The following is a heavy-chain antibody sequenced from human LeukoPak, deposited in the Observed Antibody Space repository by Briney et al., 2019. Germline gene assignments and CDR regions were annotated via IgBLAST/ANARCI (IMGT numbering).Heavy chain of an antibody. CDR2: ISSSSSYI. J-gene: IGHJ4*02. V-gene: IGHV3-21*01. CDR3: ARDKGPHYYDSSGNDY. Sequence: GGSLRLSCAASGFTFSSYSMNWVRQAPGKGLEWVSSISSSSSYIYYADSVKGRFTISRDNAKNSLYLQMNSLRAEDTAVYYCARDKGPHYYDSSGNDYWGQGTLVTVSS. CDR1: GFTFSSYS. D-gene: IGHD3-22*01.